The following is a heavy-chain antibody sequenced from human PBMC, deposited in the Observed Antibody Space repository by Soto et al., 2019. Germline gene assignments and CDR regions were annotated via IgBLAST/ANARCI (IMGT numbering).Heavy chain of an antibody. D-gene: IGHD1-26*01. V-gene: IGHV3-30*18. Sequence: QVQLVESGGGVVQPGRSLRLSCAASGFSFSDYGMHWVRQAPGKGLEWVAVISSGGSNKYYVDSVKGRFTISRDNSKNTLYLQMNSLRAEDTAVYYCAKDPRSVIHGGSYFNYWGQGTLVTVSS. CDR2: ISSGGSNK. CDR1: GFSFSDYG. J-gene: IGHJ4*02. CDR3: AKDPRSVIHGGSYFNY.